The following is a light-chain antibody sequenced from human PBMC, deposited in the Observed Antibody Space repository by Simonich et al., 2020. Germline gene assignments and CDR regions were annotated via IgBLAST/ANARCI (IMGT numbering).Light chain of an antibody. J-gene: IGLJ3*02. CDR3: QTWGTGIHWV. CDR1: SGHSSYD. CDR2: LNSDGSH. Sequence: QLVLTQSPSASASLGASVKPTCTLSSGHSSYDIAWPQQQPEKGPRYLRKLNSDGSHSTGDGIPDRFSGSSSGAERYLTISSLQSEDEADYYCQTWGTGIHWVFGGGTKLTVL. V-gene: IGLV4-69*01.